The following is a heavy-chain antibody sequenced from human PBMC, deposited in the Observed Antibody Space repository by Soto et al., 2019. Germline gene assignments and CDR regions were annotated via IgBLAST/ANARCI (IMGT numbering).Heavy chain of an antibody. CDR1: GGSVSSNTAA. V-gene: IGHV6-1*01. CDR3: ARGVAGSGFDL. J-gene: IGHJ4*02. CDR2: TYYRSNWRH. D-gene: IGHD6-19*01. Sequence: PSQTLSLPCVTSGGSVSSNTAAWNWIRSSPSRGLEWLGRTYYRSNWRHDYAVSVKSRITVNPDTSKNHFSLQLNPVTPADTAVYYCARGVAGSGFDLWGQGTLVTVSA.